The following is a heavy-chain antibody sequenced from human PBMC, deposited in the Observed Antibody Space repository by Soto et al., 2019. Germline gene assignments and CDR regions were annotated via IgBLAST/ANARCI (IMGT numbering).Heavy chain of an antibody. CDR3: AREGNLGRWLQPLDF. D-gene: IGHD5-12*01. Sequence: AXXTLCLTCSVSGDSSSAYCGRWILQPPGKGLEWIGNIHYNGNTKYNPSLKSRVTMSVDTSKNQFSLKLISVTAEDTAKYFCAREGNLGRWLQPLDFWGQGTLVTVSS. J-gene: IGHJ4*02. V-gene: IGHV4-59*01. CDR1: GDSSSAYC. CDR2: IHYNGNT.